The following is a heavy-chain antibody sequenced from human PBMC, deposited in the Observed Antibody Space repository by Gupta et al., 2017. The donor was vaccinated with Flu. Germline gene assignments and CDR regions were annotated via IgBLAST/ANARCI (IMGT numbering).Heavy chain of an antibody. J-gene: IGHJ6*02. D-gene: IGHD3-10*01. CDR2: ISGSGTST. Sequence: EVQLLESGGGLVQPGGSLRLSCAASGFTFSTFAMTGVRQAPGKGLEWVSIISGSGTSTHYADSVRGRFSISRDNSKNSLSLQMSSLRADDTAEYYCAKFGVPASEYGMDVWGQGTTVTVSS. CDR1: GFTFSTFA. V-gene: IGHV3-23*01. CDR3: AKFGVPASEYGMDV.